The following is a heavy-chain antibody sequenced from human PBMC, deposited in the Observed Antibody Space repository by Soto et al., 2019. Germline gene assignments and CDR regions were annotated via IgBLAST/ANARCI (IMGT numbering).Heavy chain of an antibody. J-gene: IGHJ5*02. CDR3: ARDSPGGAARRGWFDP. Sequence: SETLSLTCTVSGGSISSYYWSWIRQPPGKGLEWIGYIYYSGSTNYNPSLKSRVTISVDTSKNQFSLKLSSVTAADTAMYYCARDSPGGAARRGWFDPWGQGTLVTVSS. D-gene: IGHD6-6*01. CDR1: GGSISSYY. V-gene: IGHV4-59*01. CDR2: IYYSGST.